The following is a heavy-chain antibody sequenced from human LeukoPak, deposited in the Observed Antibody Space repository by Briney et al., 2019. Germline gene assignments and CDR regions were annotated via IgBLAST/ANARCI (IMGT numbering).Heavy chain of an antibody. Sequence: ASVNVSCKASGYTFTSYGISWVRQAPGQGLEWMGWISAYNGNTNYAQKLQGRVTMTTDTSTSTAYMEVRSLRSDDTAVYYCARDGGSYSGPTNHDAFDIWGQGTMVTVSS. J-gene: IGHJ3*02. CDR2: ISAYNGNT. V-gene: IGHV1-18*01. D-gene: IGHD1-26*01. CDR3: ARDGGSYSGPTNHDAFDI. CDR1: GYTFTSYG.